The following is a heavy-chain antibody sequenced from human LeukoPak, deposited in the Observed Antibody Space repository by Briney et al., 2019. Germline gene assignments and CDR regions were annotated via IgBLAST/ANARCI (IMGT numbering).Heavy chain of an antibody. Sequence: GGSLRLSCAASGFTVSSYGMTWVRLAPGKGLEWVSAFSATDGSEQYAESVKGRFAISRDNSENSLYLQMNSLRDEDAAVYYCAKARIAAAGTGAFDVWGQGTMVTVSS. J-gene: IGHJ3*01. CDR3: AKARIAAAGTGAFDV. CDR1: GFTVSSYG. V-gene: IGHV3-23*01. D-gene: IGHD6-13*01. CDR2: FSATDGSE.